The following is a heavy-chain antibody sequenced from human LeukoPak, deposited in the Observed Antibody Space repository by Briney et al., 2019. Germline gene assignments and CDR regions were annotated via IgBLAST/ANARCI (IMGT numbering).Heavy chain of an antibody. D-gene: IGHD3-16*01. J-gene: IGHJ4*02. CDR3: ARDQFSIGWGSFGY. V-gene: IGHV3-48*01. CDR2: ITGSSSAI. Sequence: PGGSLRLSCAASGFTFSSYSMNWVRQAPGKGLEWVSHITGSSSAIYYADSVKGRLTISRDNAKNSLYLQMNSLRAEDTAVYYCARDQFSIGWGSFGYWGQGTLVTVSS. CDR1: GFTFSSYS.